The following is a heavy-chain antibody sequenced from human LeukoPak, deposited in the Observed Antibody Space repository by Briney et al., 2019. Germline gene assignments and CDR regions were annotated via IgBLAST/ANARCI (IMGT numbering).Heavy chain of an antibody. D-gene: IGHD6-13*01. CDR1: GGSFSGYY. CDR3: ARARRYSSSWFPANWFDP. V-gene: IGHV4-34*01. Sequence: PSETLSLTCAVYGGSFSGYYWSWIRQPPGKGLEWIGEINHSGSTNYNPSLKSRVTISVDTSKNQFSLKLSSVTAADTAVYYYARARRYSSSWFPANWFDPWGQGTLVTVSS. CDR2: INHSGST. J-gene: IGHJ5*02.